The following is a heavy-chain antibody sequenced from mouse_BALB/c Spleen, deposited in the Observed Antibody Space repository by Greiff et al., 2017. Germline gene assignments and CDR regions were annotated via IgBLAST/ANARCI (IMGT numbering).Heavy chain of an antibody. CDR3: ARGTARATAY. CDR2: INPSTGYT. V-gene: IGHV1-7*01. CDR1: GYTFTSYW. D-gene: IGHD3-2*01. J-gene: IGHJ3*01. Sequence: QVQLQQSGAELAKPGASVKMSCKASGYTFTSYWMHWVKQRPGQGLEWIGYINPSTGYTEYNQKFKDKATLTADKSSSTAYMQLSSLTSEDSAVYYCARGTARATAYWGQGTLVTVSA.